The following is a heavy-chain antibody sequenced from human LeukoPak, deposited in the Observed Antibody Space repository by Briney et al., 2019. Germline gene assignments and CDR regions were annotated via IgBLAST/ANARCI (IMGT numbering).Heavy chain of an antibody. Sequence: GESLKISCKGSGYSFTSYWISWVRQMPGKGLEWMGRIDPSDSYTNYSPSFQGHVTISADKSISTAYLQWSSLKASDTAMYYCARRYYYGSGSYGGPIDYWGQGTLVTVSS. V-gene: IGHV5-10-1*01. CDR2: IDPSDSYT. D-gene: IGHD3-10*01. CDR3: ARRYYYGSGSYGGPIDY. CDR1: GYSFTSYW. J-gene: IGHJ4*02.